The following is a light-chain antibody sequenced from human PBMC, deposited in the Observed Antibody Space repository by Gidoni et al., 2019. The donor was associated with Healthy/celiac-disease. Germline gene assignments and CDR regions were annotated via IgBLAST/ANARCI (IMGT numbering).Light chain of an antibody. CDR1: QGISSY. J-gene: IGKJ2*01. Sequence: AIRMTQPPSSFSASTGDRATITCRASQGISSYLAWYQQKPGKAPKLLIYAASTLQSGVPSRFSGSGSGTDFTLTISCLQSEDYATYYCQQYYSYPYTFGQGTKLEIK. CDR3: QQYYSYPYT. CDR2: AAS. V-gene: IGKV1-8*01.